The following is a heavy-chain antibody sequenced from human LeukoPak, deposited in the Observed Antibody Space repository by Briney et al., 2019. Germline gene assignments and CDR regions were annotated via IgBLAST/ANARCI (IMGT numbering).Heavy chain of an antibody. V-gene: IGHV4-34*01. CDR1: GGSFSGYY. D-gene: IGHD2-21*02. CDR3: ARQGIVVVTAIVD. Sequence: SETLSLTCAVYGGSFSGYYWSWIRQPPGKGLGWIGEINHSGSTNYNPSLKSRVTISVDTSKNQFSLKLSSVTAADTAVYYCARQGIVVVTAIVDWGQGTLVTVSS. CDR2: INHSGST. J-gene: IGHJ4*02.